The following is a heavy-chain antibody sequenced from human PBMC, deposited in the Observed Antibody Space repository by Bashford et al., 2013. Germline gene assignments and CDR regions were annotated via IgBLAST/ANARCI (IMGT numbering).Heavy chain of an antibody. CDR2: VYKSGNT. CDR1: GDSFSDFTYY. J-gene: IGHJ4*02. Sequence: SETLSLTCTVSGDSFSDFTYYWGWIRQSPGKGLEWIGSVYKSGNTYYNPSLKGRVAISVDMSNNQFSLNLRSVTVADTAFYYCARAPDYWGPGTLVTVSS. CDR3: ARAPDY. V-gene: IGHV4-39*07.